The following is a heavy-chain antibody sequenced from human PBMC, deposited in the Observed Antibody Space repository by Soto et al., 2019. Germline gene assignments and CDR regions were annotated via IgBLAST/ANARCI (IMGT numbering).Heavy chain of an antibody. D-gene: IGHD2-21*01. CDR1: GFTINRFG. CDR2: ISSDGRNE. Sequence: QVRLVESGGGVVEPGRSLRLSCVASGFTINRFGMEWVRQAPGKGLEWVALISSDGRNEYYSDSVKGRFTISRDMSKNTVYLQMNSLRVEDTAVYYCACVVDYWGQGTLVTVSS. CDR3: ACVVDY. V-gene: IGHV3-30*03. J-gene: IGHJ4*02.